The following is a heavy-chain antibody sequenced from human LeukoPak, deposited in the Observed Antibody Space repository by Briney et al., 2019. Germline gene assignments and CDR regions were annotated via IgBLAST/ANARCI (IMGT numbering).Heavy chain of an antibody. D-gene: IGHD1-20*01. J-gene: IGHJ5*02. CDR1: GYSFTSYW. Sequence: GESLKISCKGSGYSFTSYWIGWVRQMPGKGLEWTGIIYPGDSDTRYSPSFQGQVTISADKSISTAYLQWSSLKASDTAMYYCARLGDITGTGYWFDPRGQGTLVTVSS. CDR2: IYPGDSDT. V-gene: IGHV5-51*01. CDR3: ARLGDITGTGYWFDP.